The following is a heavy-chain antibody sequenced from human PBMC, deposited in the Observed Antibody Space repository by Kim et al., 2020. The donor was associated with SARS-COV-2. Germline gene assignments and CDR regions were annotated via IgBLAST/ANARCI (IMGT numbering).Heavy chain of an antibody. CDR3: ATYCGGDCYPDVSSYYYYGMDV. Sequence: SETLSLTCTVSGGSISSYYWSWIRQPAGKGLEWIGRIYTSGSTNYNPSLKSRVTMSVDTSKNQFSLKLSSVTAADTAVYYCATYCGGDCYPDVSSYYYYGMDVWGQGTTVTVSS. J-gene: IGHJ6*02. D-gene: IGHD2-21*01. V-gene: IGHV4-4*07. CDR2: IYTSGST. CDR1: GGSISSYY.